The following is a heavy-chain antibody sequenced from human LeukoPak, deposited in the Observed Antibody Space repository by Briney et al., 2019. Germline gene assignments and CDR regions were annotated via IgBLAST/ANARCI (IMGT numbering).Heavy chain of an antibody. V-gene: IGHV3-43*01. CDR2: ISWDGGST. J-gene: IGHJ4*02. D-gene: IGHD5-12*01. CDR1: GFTFDDYT. CDR3: AKAAIVATTTYYFDY. Sequence: GGSLRLSCAASGFTFDDYTMHWVRQAPGKGLEWVSLISWDGGSTYYADSVKGRFTISRDNSKNSLYLQMNSLRTEDTALYYCAKAAIVATTTYYFDYWGQGTLVTVSS.